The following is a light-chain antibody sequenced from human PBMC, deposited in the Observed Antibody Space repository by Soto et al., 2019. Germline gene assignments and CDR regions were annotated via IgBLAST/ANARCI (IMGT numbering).Light chain of an antibody. V-gene: IGKV3-20*01. CDR2: GAS. CDR3: QQYVSSYT. CDR1: QSVSSSY. Sequence: EIVLTQSPGTLSLSPGERATLSCRASQSVSSSYLAWYQQKPGQAPRLLIYGASSRATGIPDRFSGSGSGTDFTLTISRLEPEDFAVYYCQQYVSSYTFGQGPKLEIK. J-gene: IGKJ2*01.